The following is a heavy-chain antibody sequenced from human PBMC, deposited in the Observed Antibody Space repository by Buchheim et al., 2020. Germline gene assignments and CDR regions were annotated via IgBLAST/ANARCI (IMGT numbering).Heavy chain of an antibody. V-gene: IGHV3-23*01. Sequence: EVQLLESGGGLVQPGGSLRLSCVVSGFTFSSYAMSWVRQAPGKGLEWVSGISGSGGNIHYADSVKGRFTISRDNSRDTLYLQMNSLRAEDTALYYCAKESPMGASGYYFDYWGQGTL. CDR1: GFTFSSYA. CDR2: ISGSGGNI. CDR3: AKESPMGASGYYFDY. D-gene: IGHD5-12*01. J-gene: IGHJ4*02.